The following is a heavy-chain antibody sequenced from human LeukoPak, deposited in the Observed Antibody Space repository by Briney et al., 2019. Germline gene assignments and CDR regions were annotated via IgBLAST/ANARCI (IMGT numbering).Heavy chain of an antibody. D-gene: IGHD3/OR15-3a*01. CDR1: GFTFSRYW. CDR2: INSDGSST. V-gene: IGHV3-74*01. CDR3: VLDLFSSFAFDI. Sequence: PGGSLRLSCAASGFTFSRYWMHWVRQAPGKGLLWVSRINSDGSSTYYADSVKSRFTTSRDNAKNALHLQMNSLTAEDTAVYYCVLDLFSSFAFDIWGQGTMVTVSS. J-gene: IGHJ3*02.